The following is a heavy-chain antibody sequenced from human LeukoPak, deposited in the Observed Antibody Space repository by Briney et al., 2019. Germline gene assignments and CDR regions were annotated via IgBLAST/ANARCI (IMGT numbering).Heavy chain of an antibody. CDR3: ARRGPTGDPPYYLDY. Sequence: SETLSLTCAVYGGSFSGYYWSWIRQPPGKGLEWIGEINHSGSTNYNPSLKSRVTISVDTSKNQFSLKLSSVTAADTAVYYCARRGPTGDPPYYLDYWGQGTLVTVSS. J-gene: IGHJ4*02. CDR2: INHSGST. D-gene: IGHD7-27*01. CDR1: GGSFSGYY. V-gene: IGHV4-34*01.